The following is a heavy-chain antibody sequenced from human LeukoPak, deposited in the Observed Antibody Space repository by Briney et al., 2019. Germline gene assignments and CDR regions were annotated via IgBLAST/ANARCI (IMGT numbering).Heavy chain of an antibody. J-gene: IGHJ5*02. CDR1: GGSFSGYY. Sequence: PSETLSLTCAVYGGSFSGYYWSWIRQPPGKGLEWIGEINHSGSTNYNPSLKSRVTISVDTSKNQFSLKLSSVTAADTAVYYCARDYGDYAWFDPWGQGTLVTVSS. D-gene: IGHD4-17*01. CDR2: INHSGST. V-gene: IGHV4-34*01. CDR3: ARDYGDYAWFDP.